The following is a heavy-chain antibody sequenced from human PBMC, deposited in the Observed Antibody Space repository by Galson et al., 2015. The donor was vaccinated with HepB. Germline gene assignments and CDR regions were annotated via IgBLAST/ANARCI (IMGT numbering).Heavy chain of an antibody. CDR1: SFIFNPYS. D-gene: IGHD5-12*01. J-gene: IGHJ4*02. Sequence: SLRLSCESSSFIFNPYSIHLVRQAPGPGLGWVSYMSSSSTSIYYPDSVKRRLTISIDNAKNSLYLQMASLRADDTAVYYCVFVRGYDLKPLDYWGQGTLVTVSS. CDR2: MSSSSTSI. CDR3: VFVRGYDLKPLDY. V-gene: IGHV3-48*04.